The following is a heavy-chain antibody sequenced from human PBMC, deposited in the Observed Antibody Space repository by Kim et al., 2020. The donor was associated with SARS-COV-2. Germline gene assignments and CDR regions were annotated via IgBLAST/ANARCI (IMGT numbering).Heavy chain of an antibody. D-gene: IGHD3-10*01. CDR3: AKDSNIYGSGSYYNQAYYYYYGMDV. CDR1: GFTFSSYG. Sequence: GGSLRLSCAASGFTFSSYGMHWVRQAPGKGLEWAAVIWYDGSNKYYADSVKGRFTISRDNSKNTLYLQMNSLRAEDTAVYYCAKDSNIYGSGSYYNQAYYYYYGMDVWGQGTTVTVSS. J-gene: IGHJ6*02. V-gene: IGHV3-33*06. CDR2: IWYDGSNK.